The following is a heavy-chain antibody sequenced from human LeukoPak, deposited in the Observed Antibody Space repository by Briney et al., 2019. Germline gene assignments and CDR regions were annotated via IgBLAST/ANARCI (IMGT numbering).Heavy chain of an antibody. CDR1: GGSISSPNSY. Sequence: PPETLSLTCTVSGGSISSPNSYWGWIRQPPGKGLEWIGSIFYDGTTYYNPSLKSRVTISVDTSKSQFSLTLRSVTAADTAVYYCARRVVAGTTVDFWGQGNLVTVSS. CDR3: ARRVVAGTTVDF. CDR2: IFYDGTT. D-gene: IGHD6-19*01. J-gene: IGHJ4*02. V-gene: IGHV4-39*01.